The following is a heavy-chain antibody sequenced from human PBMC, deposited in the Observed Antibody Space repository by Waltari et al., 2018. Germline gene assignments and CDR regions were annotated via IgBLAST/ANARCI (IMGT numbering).Heavy chain of an antibody. CDR2: ISSSSSYI. CDR1: GFTFSSYS. D-gene: IGHD6-6*01. J-gene: IGHJ4*02. Sequence: EVQLVESGGGLVKPGGSLRLSCAASGFTFSSYSMNWVRQAPGKGLEWVSSISSSSSYIYYADSVKGRFTSSRDNAKNSLYLQMNSLRAEDTAVYYCARDPLEYSSSGFDYWGQGTLVTVSS. V-gene: IGHV3-21*01. CDR3: ARDPLEYSSSGFDY.